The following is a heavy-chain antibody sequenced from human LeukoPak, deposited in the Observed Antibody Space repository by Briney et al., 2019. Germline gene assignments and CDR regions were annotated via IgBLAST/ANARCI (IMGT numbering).Heavy chain of an antibody. CDR1: GFSLTTSGMC. CDR3: ARIGCSGWDQFDY. Sequence: SGPALVKPTQTLTLTCTFSGFSLTTSGMCVSWIRQPPGKALEWLSRIDWDDDKYYSTSLKTRLTISKDTSKKQVVLTMTNMDPVDTATYYCARIGCSGWDQFDYWGQGTLVTVSS. CDR2: IDWDDDK. J-gene: IGHJ4*02. V-gene: IGHV2-70*11. D-gene: IGHD6-19*01.